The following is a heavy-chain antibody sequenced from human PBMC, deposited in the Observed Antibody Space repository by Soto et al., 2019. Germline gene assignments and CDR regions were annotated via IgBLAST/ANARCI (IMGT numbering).Heavy chain of an antibody. CDR1: GGSFSGYY. D-gene: IGHD3-10*01. CDR3: ARDRVLLWFGAGHWFDP. Sequence: SETLSLTCAVYGGSFSGYYWSWIRQPPGKGLEWIGEFNHSGSTYYNPSLKSRVTISVDTSKNQFSLKLSSVTAADTAVYYCARDRVLLWFGAGHWFDPWGQGTLVTAPQ. J-gene: IGHJ5*02. CDR2: FNHSGST. V-gene: IGHV4-34*01.